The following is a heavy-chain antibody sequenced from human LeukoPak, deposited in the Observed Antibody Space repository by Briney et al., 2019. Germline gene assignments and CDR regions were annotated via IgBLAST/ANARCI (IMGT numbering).Heavy chain of an antibody. CDR3: ARFEDRVITFGGVIAPNWFDP. CDR1: GYTFTSYG. CDR2: ISAYNGNT. J-gene: IGHJ5*02. D-gene: IGHD3-16*02. Sequence: ASVKVSRKASGYTFTSYGISWVRQAPGQGLEWMGWISAYNGNTNYAQKLQGRVTMTTDTSTSTAYMELRSLRSVDTAVYYCARFEDRVITFGGVIAPNWFDPWGQGTLVTVSS. V-gene: IGHV1-18*01.